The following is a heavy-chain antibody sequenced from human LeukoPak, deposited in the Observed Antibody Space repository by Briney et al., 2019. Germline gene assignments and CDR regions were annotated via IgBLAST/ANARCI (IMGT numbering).Heavy chain of an antibody. CDR3: VRDRALDY. D-gene: IGHD3-16*02. V-gene: IGHV3-21*01. Sequence: GGSLRLSCVVSGFTFNSYNMNWVRQAPGKGLEWVSSISSSSSYMYSADSVEGRFTISRDNAKNSLYLHMNSLRVEDTAVYYCVRDRALDYWGQGTLVTVSS. J-gene: IGHJ4*02. CDR2: ISSSSSYM. CDR1: GFTFNSYN.